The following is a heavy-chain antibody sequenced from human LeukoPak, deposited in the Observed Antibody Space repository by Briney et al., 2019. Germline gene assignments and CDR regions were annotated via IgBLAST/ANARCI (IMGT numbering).Heavy chain of an antibody. Sequence: GGSLRLSCAASGFTFSSYWMSWVRQAPGKGLEWVANIKQDGSEKYYADSVKGRFTISRDNSKNTLYLQMNSLRAEDTAVYYCARAGVVGDDAFDIWGQGTMVTVSS. CDR3: ARAGVVGDDAFDI. CDR2: IKQDGSEK. V-gene: IGHV3-7*01. J-gene: IGHJ3*02. D-gene: IGHD2-21*01. CDR1: GFTFSSYW.